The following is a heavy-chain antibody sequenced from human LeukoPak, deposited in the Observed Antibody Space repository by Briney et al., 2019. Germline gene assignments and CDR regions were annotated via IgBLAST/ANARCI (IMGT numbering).Heavy chain of an antibody. CDR2: IYPGDSDT. CDR1: GYSFTSYW. V-gene: IGHV5-51*01. J-gene: IGHJ3*02. CDR3: ARHGPETVGASPLDTFDI. Sequence: GESLKISCKGSGYSFTSYWIGWVRQMPGKGLEWMGIIYPGDSDTRYSPSFQGQVTISADKSISTAYLQWSGLKASDTAMYYCARHGPETVGASPLDTFDIWGQGTVVTVSS. D-gene: IGHD1-26*01.